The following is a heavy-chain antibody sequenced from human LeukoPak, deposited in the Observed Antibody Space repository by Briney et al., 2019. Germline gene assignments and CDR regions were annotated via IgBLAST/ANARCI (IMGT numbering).Heavy chain of an antibody. Sequence: PGGSLRLSCAASGFTFSSYSMIWVRQAPGKGLEWVSSISSSSSYKYYADSVKGRFTISRDNAKNSLYLQMNSLRAEDTAVYYCARGRPLTGIVAATNFDYWGEGTLVTVSS. J-gene: IGHJ4*02. D-gene: IGHD1-26*01. CDR2: ISSSSSYK. CDR1: GFTFSSYS. V-gene: IGHV3-21*01. CDR3: ARGRPLTGIVAATNFDY.